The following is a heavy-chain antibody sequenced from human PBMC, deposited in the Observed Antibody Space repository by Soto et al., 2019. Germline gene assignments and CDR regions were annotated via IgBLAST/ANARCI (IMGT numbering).Heavy chain of an antibody. CDR3: ARECGGSCYTALDAFDI. J-gene: IGHJ3*02. CDR2: INPNSGGT. V-gene: IGHV1-2*04. Sequence: ASVKVSCKASGYTFTGYYMHWVRQAPGQGLEWMGWINPNSGGTNYAQKFQGWVTMTRDTSISTAYMELSRLRSDDTAVCYCARECGGSCYTALDAFDIWGQGTMVTVSS. D-gene: IGHD2-15*01. CDR1: GYTFTGYY.